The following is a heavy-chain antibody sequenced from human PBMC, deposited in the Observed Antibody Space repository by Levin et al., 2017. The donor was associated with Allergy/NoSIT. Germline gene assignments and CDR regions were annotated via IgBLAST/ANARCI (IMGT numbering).Heavy chain of an antibody. CDR2: ISGSGGST. CDR1: GFTFRSYA. Sequence: GGSLRLSCAASGFTFRSYAMSWVRQAPGKGLEWVSSISGSGGSTYYAESVKGRFTISRDNSKNTLYLQMNSLRAEDTAVYYCTKDGRSQWLETDYWGQGTLVTVSS. J-gene: IGHJ4*02. CDR3: TKDGRSQWLETDY. D-gene: IGHD6-19*01. V-gene: IGHV3-23*01.